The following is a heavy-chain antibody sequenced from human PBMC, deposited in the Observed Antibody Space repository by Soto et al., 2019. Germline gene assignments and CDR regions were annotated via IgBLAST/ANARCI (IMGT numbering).Heavy chain of an antibody. CDR2: INPSGGST. J-gene: IGHJ4*02. D-gene: IGHD6-19*01. CDR1: GYTFTSYY. V-gene: IGHV1-46*01. Sequence: QVQLVQSGAEVKKPGASVKVSCKASGYTFTSYYIHWVRQAPGQGLEWMGIINPSGGSTSYTQKFQXXVXMHXDTSTSTVYMEVSSLRSEDMAVYYCAREYTSGYDYWGQGTLVTVSS. CDR3: AREYTSGYDY.